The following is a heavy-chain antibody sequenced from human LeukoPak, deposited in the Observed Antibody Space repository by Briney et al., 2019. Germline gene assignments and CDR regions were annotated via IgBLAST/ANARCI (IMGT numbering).Heavy chain of an antibody. CDR1: GASIRSGDDY. Sequence: PSQTLSLTGTVSGASIRSGDDYWSWIRQPPGNGLEWIGYIYDSGSTYYNPSLKSRITISVDTSENRFSLKLSSVTATDTAVYYCARDCSGGSCYGAFDISGQGTMVTVSS. CDR2: IYDSGST. CDR3: ARDCSGGSCYGAFDI. J-gene: IGHJ3*02. V-gene: IGHV4-30-4*01. D-gene: IGHD2-15*01.